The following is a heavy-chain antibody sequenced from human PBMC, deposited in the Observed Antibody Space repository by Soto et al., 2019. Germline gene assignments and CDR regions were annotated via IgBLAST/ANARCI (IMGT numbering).Heavy chain of an antibody. D-gene: IGHD2-15*01. CDR3: AHRHDLGGFDI. CDR1: GFSLNTRALG. V-gene: IGHV2-5*01. CDR2: INWNDDE. Sequence: SGPTLVNPTQTLTLTCTFSGFSLNTRALGVGWIRQPPGKALEWLALINWNDDERYSPSLKDRLTITKDTSRNHVVLTMTNVEPVDTATYYCAHRHDLGGFDIWGQGTTVTVSS. J-gene: IGHJ3*02.